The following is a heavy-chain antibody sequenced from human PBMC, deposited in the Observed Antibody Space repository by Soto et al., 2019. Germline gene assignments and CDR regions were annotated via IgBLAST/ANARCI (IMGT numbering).Heavy chain of an antibody. V-gene: IGHV4-34*01. CDR1: GGSFSGYY. CDR3: ARGRRGSYRSDLDY. CDR2: INHSGST. Sequence: PSETLSLTCAVYGGSFSGYYWSWIRQPPEKGLEWIGEINHSGSTNYNPSLKSRVTISVDTSKNQFSLKLSSVTAADTAVYYCARGRRGSYRSDLDYWGQGTLVTVSS. J-gene: IGHJ4*02. D-gene: IGHD3-16*02.